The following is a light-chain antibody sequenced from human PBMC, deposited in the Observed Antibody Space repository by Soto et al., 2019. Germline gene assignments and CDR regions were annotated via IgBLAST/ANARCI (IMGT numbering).Light chain of an antibody. CDR2: GAS. CDR1: QSVSSRY. J-gene: IGKJ4*01. CDR3: QQYDTSPPLT. Sequence: EIVLTQSPGTLSLSPGARATLSCRASQSVSSRYLARYQQKPSQAPRLLIYGASSRATGIPDRFSGSGSATEFTLTISRLEPEDFAVYYCQQYDTSPPLTFGGGTKVEVK. V-gene: IGKV3-20*01.